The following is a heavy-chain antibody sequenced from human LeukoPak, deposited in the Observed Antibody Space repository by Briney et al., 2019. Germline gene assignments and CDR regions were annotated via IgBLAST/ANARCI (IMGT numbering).Heavy chain of an antibody. J-gene: IGHJ6*02. CDR2: IYYSGST. D-gene: IGHD3-9*01. CDR3: ARDQYYDILTGPYGMDV. Sequence: SQTLSLTCTVSGGSISSGDCYWSWIRQPPGKGLEWIGYIYYSGSTYYNPSLKSRVTISVDTSKNQFSLKLSSVTAADTAVYYCARDQYYDILTGPYGMDVWGQGTTVTVSS. CDR1: GGSISSGDCY. V-gene: IGHV4-30-4*01.